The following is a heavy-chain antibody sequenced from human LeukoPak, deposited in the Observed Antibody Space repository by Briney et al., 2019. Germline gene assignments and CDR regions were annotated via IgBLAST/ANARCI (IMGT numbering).Heavy chain of an antibody. D-gene: IGHD6-19*01. CDR3: ARVEEYYSSGWYGYFDY. V-gene: IGHV3-23*01. CDR1: EFTFSSYA. CDR2: ISASGGST. J-gene: IGHJ4*02. Sequence: GGSLRLSCAASEFTFSSYAMQWVRQAPGKGLEWVSGISASGGSTYYADSVKGRFTISRDNSKNTLYLQMNSLRAEDTAVYYCARVEEYYSSGWYGYFDYWGQGTLVTVSS.